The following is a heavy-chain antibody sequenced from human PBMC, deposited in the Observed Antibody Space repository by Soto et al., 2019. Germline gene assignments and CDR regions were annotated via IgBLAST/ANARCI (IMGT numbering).Heavy chain of an antibody. V-gene: IGHV1-8*01. J-gene: IGHJ4*02. Sequence: ASVKVSCQASGYSFTNYDSNWVRQAPGQGLEWLGWMSPNSGKTRYAQKVAGRGTMTRDPSPDTAYPELRSLASDDTALYYLAGVFEDYRAYTYHFDVWGQGTLVTVSS. CDR3: AGVFEDYRAYTYHFDV. CDR2: MSPNSGKT. CDR1: GYSFTNYD. D-gene: IGHD2-2*02.